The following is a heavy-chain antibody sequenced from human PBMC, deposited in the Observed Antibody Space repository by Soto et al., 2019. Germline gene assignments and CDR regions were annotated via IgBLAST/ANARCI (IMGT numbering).Heavy chain of an antibody. J-gene: IGHJ6*02. Sequence: SETLSLTCAVYGGSFSGYYWSWIRQPPGKGLEWIGEINHSGSTNYNPSLKSRVTISVDTSKNQFSLKLSSVTAADTAVYYRARGHLISGYRIRRVGMDVWGQGTTVTVSS. V-gene: IGHV4-34*01. CDR1: GGSFSGYY. CDR3: ARGHLISGYRIRRVGMDV. D-gene: IGHD6-13*01. CDR2: INHSGST.